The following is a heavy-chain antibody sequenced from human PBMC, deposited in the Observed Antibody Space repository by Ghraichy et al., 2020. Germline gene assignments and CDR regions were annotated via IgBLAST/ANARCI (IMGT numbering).Heavy chain of an antibody. Sequence: GGSLRLSCAASGFTFSSYAMSWVRQAPGKGLEWVSAISGSGGSTYYADSVKGRFTISRDNSKNTLYLQMNSLRAEDTAVYYCANLLMYSSSWYWEYFQHWGQGTLVTVSS. CDR3: ANLLMYSSSWYWEYFQH. V-gene: IGHV3-23*01. J-gene: IGHJ1*01. CDR1: GFTFSSYA. D-gene: IGHD6-13*01. CDR2: ISGSGGST.